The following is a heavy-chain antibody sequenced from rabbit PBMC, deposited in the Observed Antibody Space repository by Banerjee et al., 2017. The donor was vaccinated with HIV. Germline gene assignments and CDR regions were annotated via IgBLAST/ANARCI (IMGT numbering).Heavy chain of an antibody. Sequence: QEQLEESGGGLVKPGGTLTLTCTASGIDFSSNAMCWVRQAPGKGLEWIACIYAGSSGSAYYASWVNGRFTISKSTSINTVTLQMTSLTAADTATYFCASDSSGWSYYFNLWGPGTLVTVS. CDR2: IYAGSSGSA. CDR3: ASDSSGWSYYFNL. CDR1: GIDFSSNA. J-gene: IGHJ4*01. V-gene: IGHV1S47*01. D-gene: IGHD4-1*01.